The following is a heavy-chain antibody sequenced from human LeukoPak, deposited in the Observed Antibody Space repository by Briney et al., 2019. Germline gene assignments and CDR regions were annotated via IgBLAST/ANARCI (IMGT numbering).Heavy chain of an antibody. CDR1: GYSFTTYW. D-gene: IGHD6-13*01. V-gene: IGHV5-51*01. Sequence: LGESLKISCKASGYSFTTYWIGWVRQVPGKGLEWVGIIYPADSTAKYSPSFQGQVTISVDKSISTAYLQWSSLKASDTAMYYCARHPQWSSSSWYFSRPTWFDPWGQGTLVTVSS. CDR2: IYPADSTA. J-gene: IGHJ5*02. CDR3: ARHPQWSSSSWYFSRPTWFDP.